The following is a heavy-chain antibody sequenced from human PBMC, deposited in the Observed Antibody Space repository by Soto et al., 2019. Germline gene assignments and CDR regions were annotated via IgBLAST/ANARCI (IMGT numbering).Heavy chain of an antibody. Sequence: EVQLVESGGGLVQPGGSLRLSCAASGFTFNTYNMNWVRHVPGKGLEWVSYISSSSSTIHYADSVEGRFTISRDNAKNDRYLQMSSLRAEDTAVYYCARAKTGQNKPYGISGYHCDYWGQGTLVTVSS. CDR1: GFTFNTYN. D-gene: IGHD3-22*01. CDR3: ARAKTGQNKPYGISGYHCDY. J-gene: IGHJ4*02. CDR2: ISSSSSTI. V-gene: IGHV3-48*01.